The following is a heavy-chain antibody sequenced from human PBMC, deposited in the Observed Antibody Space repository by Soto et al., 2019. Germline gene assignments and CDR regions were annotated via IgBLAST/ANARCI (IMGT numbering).Heavy chain of an antibody. CDR1: GGSISSYY. D-gene: IGHD1-20*01. CDR2: IYYSGST. Sequence: NPSETLSLTCTVSGGSISSYYWSWIRQPPGKGLEWIGYIYYSGSTNYNPSLKSRVTISVDTSKNQFSLKLSSVTAADTAVYYCASYGYNCARCFDYWGQGTLVTVSS. CDR3: ASYGYNCARCFDY. J-gene: IGHJ4*02. V-gene: IGHV4-59*01.